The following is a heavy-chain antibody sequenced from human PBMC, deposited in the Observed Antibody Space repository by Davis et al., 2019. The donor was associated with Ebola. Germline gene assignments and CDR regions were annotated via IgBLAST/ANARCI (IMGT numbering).Heavy chain of an antibody. CDR2: ISYDGSNK. V-gene: IGHV3-30*18. J-gene: IGHJ3*02. Sequence: GESLKISCAASGFTFSSYGMHWVRQAPGKGLEWVAVISYDGSNKYYADSVKGRFTISRDNSKNTLYLQMNSLRAEDTAVYYCAKVAWFGELLYRNAVSDDAFDIWGQGTMVTVSS. CDR3: AKVAWFGELLYRNAVSDDAFDI. D-gene: IGHD3-10*01. CDR1: GFTFSSYG.